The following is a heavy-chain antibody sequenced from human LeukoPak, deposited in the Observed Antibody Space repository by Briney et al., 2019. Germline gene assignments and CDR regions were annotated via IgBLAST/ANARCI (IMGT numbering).Heavy chain of an antibody. CDR1: GDSVSSNSAA. CDR3: ARTSYSSSWYRPAYYFDY. J-gene: IGHJ4*02. V-gene: IGHV6-1*01. Sequence: SQTLSLTCAISGDSVSSNSAAWNWIRQSPSRGLEWLGRTYYRSKWYNDYAVSVKSRITISPDTSKNQFSLQLNSVTPEDTAVYYCARTSYSSSWYRPAYYFDYWGQGTLVTVSS. CDR2: TYYRSKWYN. D-gene: IGHD6-13*01.